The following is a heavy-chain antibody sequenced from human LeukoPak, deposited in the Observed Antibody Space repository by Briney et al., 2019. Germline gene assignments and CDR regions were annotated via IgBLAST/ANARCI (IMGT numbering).Heavy chain of an antibody. V-gene: IGHV1-18*01. CDR3: ARGGDDSSGYSLLNDAFDI. Sequence: ASVKVSCKASGYTFTSYGISWVRQAPGQGLEWMGWISAYNGSTNYAQKLQGRVTMTTDTSTSTAYMELRSLRSDDTAVYYCARGGDDSSGYSLLNDAFDIWGQGTMVTVSS. CDR1: GYTFTSYG. J-gene: IGHJ3*02. D-gene: IGHD3-22*01. CDR2: ISAYNGST.